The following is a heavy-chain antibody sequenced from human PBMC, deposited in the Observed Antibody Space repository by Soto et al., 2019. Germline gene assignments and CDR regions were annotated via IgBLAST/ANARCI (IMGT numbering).Heavy chain of an antibody. Sequence: PGGSLRLSCAASGFALSRYIMNWVRQAPGKGLEWVSCISGNGRDTDYADSVKGRFTISRDDAKNALYLQMHSLRADDTAVYYCARDFEVRQQLRPTWGKDFSSYDLGVWGQGTTVTVSS. CDR3: ARDFEVRQQLRPTWGKDFSSYDLGV. V-gene: IGHV3-21*04. J-gene: IGHJ6*02. D-gene: IGHD4-4*01. CDR2: ISGNGRDT. CDR1: GFALSRYI.